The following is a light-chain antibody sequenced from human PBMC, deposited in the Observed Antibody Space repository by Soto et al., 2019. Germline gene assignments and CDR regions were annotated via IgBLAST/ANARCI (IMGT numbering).Light chain of an antibody. CDR2: AAS. V-gene: IGKV1-39*01. Sequence: DIQMTQSPSTLSASAGDRVTITCRASQSISSWLAWYQQKPGKAPKLLIFAASSLQSGVPSRFSGSRSGPDFTLTISSLQPEDFATYYCQQSYSSPPTFGQGTKVDI. CDR1: QSISSW. J-gene: IGKJ1*01. CDR3: QQSYSSPPT.